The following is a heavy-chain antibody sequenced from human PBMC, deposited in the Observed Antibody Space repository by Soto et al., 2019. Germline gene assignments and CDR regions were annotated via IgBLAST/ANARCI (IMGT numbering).Heavy chain of an antibody. J-gene: IGHJ4*02. V-gene: IGHV3-30*03. CDR2: VSNDGNNQ. CDR3: AIFYVWGSDLDY. CDR1: GFPLSFYV. D-gene: IGHD3-16*01. Sequence: QVQLVESGGGVVQPGRSLRLSCAASGFPLSFYVMHWARQAPGKGLEWVALVSNDGNNQYYADSVKGRFPISRDNSKNMVYLNMSSLGAEDTGVYYWAIFYVWGSDLDYWGQGTLVTVSS.